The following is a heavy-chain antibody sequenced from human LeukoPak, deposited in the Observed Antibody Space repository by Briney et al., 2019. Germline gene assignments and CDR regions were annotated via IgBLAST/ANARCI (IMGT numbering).Heavy chain of an antibody. V-gene: IGHV3-21*01. CDR1: GFTFSSYS. J-gene: IGHJ6*02. CDR3: ARARQWSGYYYYYYGMDV. D-gene: IGHD2-15*01. Sequence: GGSLRLSCAASGFTFSSYSMNWVRQAPGKGLEWVSSISSSSSYIYYADSVKGRFTISRDNAKNSLYLQMNSLRAEDTAVYYCARARQWSGYYYYYYGMDVWGQGTTVTVSS. CDR2: ISSSSSYI.